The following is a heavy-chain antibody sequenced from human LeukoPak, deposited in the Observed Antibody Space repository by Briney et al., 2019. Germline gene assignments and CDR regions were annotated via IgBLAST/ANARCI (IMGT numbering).Heavy chain of an antibody. Sequence: SVKVSCKASGYMFSNYGISWVRQAPGQGLEWMGGIIPIFGTANYAQKFQGRVTITADEPTSTAYMELSSLRPEDTAVYYCARGGAAMETTFDYWGQGTLVTVSS. CDR1: GYMFSNYG. CDR3: ARGGAAMETTFDY. D-gene: IGHD5-18*01. J-gene: IGHJ4*02. CDR2: IIPIFGTA. V-gene: IGHV1-69*13.